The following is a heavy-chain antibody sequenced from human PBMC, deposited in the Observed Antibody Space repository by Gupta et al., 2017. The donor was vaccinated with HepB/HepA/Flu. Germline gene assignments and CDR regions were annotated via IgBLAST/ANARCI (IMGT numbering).Heavy chain of an antibody. CDR1: GGSMKTKLYY. V-gene: IGHV4-39*01. Sequence: LQESGPGLVRPSETLSLNCTVSGGSMKTKLYYWGWIRQPPGRGLEWIGHVLYRGTSTYTPSLKGRVTISMDASKKEFSLRLTSVTVADTAVYYCARLGIRGIGFGGQGSLVTVAS. CDR2: VLYRGTS. CDR3: ARLGIRGIGF. J-gene: IGHJ1*01. D-gene: IGHD3-10*01.